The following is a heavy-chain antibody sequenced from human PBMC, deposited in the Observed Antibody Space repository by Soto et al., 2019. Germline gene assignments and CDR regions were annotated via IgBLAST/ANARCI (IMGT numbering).Heavy chain of an antibody. D-gene: IGHD1-20*01. CDR2: INHTGST. Sequence: SETLSLSCAVYGGSFCGYSWTWIRQPPGTGLEWIGEINHTGSTNYNPSLKSRVTISVDTSKNQFSLKLTSVTAADTAVYYCAREKITGLFDYWGQGTLVTLSS. CDR1: GGSFCGYS. V-gene: IGHV4-34*01. CDR3: AREKITGLFDY. J-gene: IGHJ4*02.